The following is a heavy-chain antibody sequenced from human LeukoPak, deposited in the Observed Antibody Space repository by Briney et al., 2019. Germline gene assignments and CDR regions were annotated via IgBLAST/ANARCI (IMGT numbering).Heavy chain of an antibody. CDR3: ARRRPIVVVPAAKSWFDP. V-gene: IGHV3-30*04. J-gene: IGHJ5*02. CDR2: ISYDGSNK. D-gene: IGHD2-2*01. Sequence: GRSLRLSCAASGFTFSSYAMHWVRQAPGKGLEWVAVISYDGSNKDYADSVKGRFTISRDNSKNTLYLQMNSLRAEDTAVYYCARRRPIVVVPAAKSWFDPWGQGTLVTVSS. CDR1: GFTFSSYA.